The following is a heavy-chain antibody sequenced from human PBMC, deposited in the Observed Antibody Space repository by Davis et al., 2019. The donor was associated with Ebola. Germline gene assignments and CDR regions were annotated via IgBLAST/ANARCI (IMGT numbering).Heavy chain of an antibody. V-gene: IGHV4-39*07. D-gene: IGHD2-2*01. CDR1: GGSVSSGSYY. CDR2: INHSGST. J-gene: IGHJ5*02. CDR3: ARGVLVVPAAITFAWFDP. Sequence: PSETLSLTCTVSGGSVSSGSYYWSWIRQPPGKGLEWIGEINHSGSTNYNPSLKSRVTISVDTSKNQFSLKLSSVTAADTAVYYCARGVLVVPAAITFAWFDPWGQGTLVTVSS.